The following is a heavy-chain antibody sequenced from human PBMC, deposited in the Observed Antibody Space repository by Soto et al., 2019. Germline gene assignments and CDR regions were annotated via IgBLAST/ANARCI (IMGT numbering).Heavy chain of an antibody. CDR3: AKVASGSYDWFDP. CDR2: VNPDGSTT. J-gene: IGHJ5*02. V-gene: IGHV3-74*01. Sequence: EVQLVESGGGLVQPGGSLRLSCAASKSSFSGYWMHWVRQAPGKGLMWVSRVNPDGSTTTYADSVKGRFTISRDNAKNTVFLQMNSLRADDTAVYYCAKVASGSYDWFDPWGQGTLVTVSS. D-gene: IGHD1-26*01. CDR1: KSSFSGYW.